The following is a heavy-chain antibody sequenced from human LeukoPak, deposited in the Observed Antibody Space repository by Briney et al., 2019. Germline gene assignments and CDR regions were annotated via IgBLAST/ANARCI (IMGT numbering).Heavy chain of an antibody. CDR1: GFTFRDYG. CDR3: VKRGSGSYDVDY. Sequence: PGGSLRLSCAASGFTFRDYGMHWVRQAPDKGLEWVASIRNDGSDKYYEDSVKGRFAISRDNSKNTVQLQMDSLRAEDSAVYYCVKRGSGSYDVDYWGQGTLVTVSS. D-gene: IGHD1-26*01. J-gene: IGHJ4*02. V-gene: IGHV3-30*02. CDR2: IRNDGSDK.